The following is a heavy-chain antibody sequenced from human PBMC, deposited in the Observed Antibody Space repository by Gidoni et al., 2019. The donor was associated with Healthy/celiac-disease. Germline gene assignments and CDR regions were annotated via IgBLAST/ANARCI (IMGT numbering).Heavy chain of an antibody. V-gene: IGHV3-23*01. J-gene: IGHJ4*02. CDR1: GFTFSSYA. CDR2: MSGSVGST. D-gene: IGHD2-8*01. CDR3: AKDEVYYFDY. Sequence: EVQLLESGGGLVQPGGSLSISCAASGFTFSSYAMSWVRPAPGNGVEWVAAMSGSVGSTYYADSVKGRFTISRDNSKNTLYLQMNSLRAEDTAVYYCAKDEVYYFDYWGQGTLVTVSS.